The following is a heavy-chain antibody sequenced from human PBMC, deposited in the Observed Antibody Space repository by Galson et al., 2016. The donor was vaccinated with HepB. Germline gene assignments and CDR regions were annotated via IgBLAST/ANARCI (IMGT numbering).Heavy chain of an antibody. V-gene: IGHV3-23*01. CDR2: ISGTGIAT. J-gene: IGHJ6*03. CDR1: EFAFSTYA. D-gene: IGHD4/OR15-4a*01. CDR3: ARGVLPKYFYMDV. Sequence: SLRLSCAGSEFAFSTYAMTWVRQAPGKGPEWVSAISGTGIATYFADSVKGRFTISRDNSKNTLYLQMNSLRAEDTAVYYCARGVLPKYFYMDVRGKGTTGTVSS.